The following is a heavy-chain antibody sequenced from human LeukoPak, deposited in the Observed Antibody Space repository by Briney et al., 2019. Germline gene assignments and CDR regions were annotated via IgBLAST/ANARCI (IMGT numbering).Heavy chain of an antibody. CDR2: GRYDGSNK. CDR3: AKRPPGSGLDY. V-gene: IGHV3-30*02. J-gene: IGHJ4*02. D-gene: IGHD3-10*01. Sequence: GGSLRLSCATSGFTFSTYDMHWVRQAPGKGLEWVAFGRYDGSNKNYADSVQGRFTISRDNSKNTLYLHMTSLRAEDTAVYYCAKRPPGSGLDYWGQGTLVTVSS. CDR1: GFTFSTYD.